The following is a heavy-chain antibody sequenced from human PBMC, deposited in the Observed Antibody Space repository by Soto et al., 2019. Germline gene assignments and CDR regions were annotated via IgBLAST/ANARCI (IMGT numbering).Heavy chain of an antibody. CDR1: GFAFSTYG. CDR2: ISYDGGDF. V-gene: IGHV3-30*18. Sequence: GGSLRLSCAASGFAFSTYGMHWVRQAPGKGLEWVALISYDGGDFYYADSVKGRFTISRDNSKHTLSLQMGSLRVEDTAVYYCAKDFGAWSDSWGQGTLVTVSS. CDR3: AKDFGAWSDS. J-gene: IGHJ5*01. D-gene: IGHD3-10*01.